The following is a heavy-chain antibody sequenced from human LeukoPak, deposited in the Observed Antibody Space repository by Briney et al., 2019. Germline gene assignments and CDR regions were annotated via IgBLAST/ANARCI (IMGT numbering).Heavy chain of an antibody. CDR2: INPKSGVT. D-gene: IGHD3-22*01. J-gene: IGHJ4*02. CDR1: GYTFTDYY. V-gene: IGHV1-2*02. Sequence: ALMKVSCNTSGYTFTDYYIHWVRQAPGQGLEWMGWINPKSGVTNYAQNFQDRVTLTSDTSISTAYMDLSGLTSGDTAVYYCARALGNYYDSTVYQAYWGQGHLVTVSS. CDR3: ARALGNYYDSTVYQAY.